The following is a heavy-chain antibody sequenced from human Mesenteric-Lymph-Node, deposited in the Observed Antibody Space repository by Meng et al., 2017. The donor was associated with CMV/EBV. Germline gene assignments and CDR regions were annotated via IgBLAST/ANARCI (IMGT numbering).Heavy chain of an antibody. CDR2: INSDGSST. CDR1: GFTFSSYW. Sequence: LSLTCAASGFTFSSYWMHWVRQAPGKGLVWVSRINSDGSSTSYADSVKGRFTISRDNAKNTLYLQMNSLRAEDTAVYYCARGGGWAYYYYGMDVWGQGTTVTVSS. CDR3: ARGGGWAYYYYGMDV. J-gene: IGHJ6*02. V-gene: IGHV3-74*01. D-gene: IGHD3-16*01.